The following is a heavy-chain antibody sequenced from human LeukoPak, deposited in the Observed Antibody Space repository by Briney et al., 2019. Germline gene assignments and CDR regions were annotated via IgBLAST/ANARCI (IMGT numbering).Heavy chain of an antibody. V-gene: IGHV3-64D*06. CDR3: VIDLSGSTVTTKYFVY. Sequence: PGGSLRLSCSASGFTFSSYAMHWVRQAPRNGLEYVSAISSNGGSTYYADSLKGRFTISRDNSKNTLYLQMSSLRAEDTAVYYCVIDLSGSTVTTKYFVYWGQGTLVSVSS. CDR2: ISSNGGST. J-gene: IGHJ4*02. CDR1: GFTFSSYA. D-gene: IGHD4-17*01.